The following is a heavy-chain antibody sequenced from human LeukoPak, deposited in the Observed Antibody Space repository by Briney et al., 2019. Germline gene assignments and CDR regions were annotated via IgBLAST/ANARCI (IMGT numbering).Heavy chain of an antibody. CDR2: ISYDGSNK. CDR3: ARDRALYYYDSSGYYGNYYYYGMDV. CDR1: RFTFSSYA. V-gene: IGHV3-30-3*01. D-gene: IGHD3-22*01. J-gene: IGHJ6*02. Sequence: GGSLRLSCAASRFTFSSYAMHWVRQAPGKGLEWVAVISYDGSNKYYADSVKGRFTISRDNSKNTLYLQMNSLRAEDTAVYYCARDRALYYYDSSGYYGNYYYYGMDVWGQGTTVTVSS.